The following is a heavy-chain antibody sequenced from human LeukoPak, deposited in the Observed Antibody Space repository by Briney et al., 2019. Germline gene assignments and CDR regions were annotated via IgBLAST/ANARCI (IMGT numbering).Heavy chain of an antibody. J-gene: IGHJ6*03. CDR2: INGTATST. V-gene: IGHV3-23*01. Sequence: GGSLRLSCAASGFTIMNSAMNWVRQAPGKGLEWVSAINGTATSTDYADSVKGRFTISRDYFKNTLYLQMNSLRAEDTAVYYCLTRSLVAVTGNSYMDVWGKGTTVTVSS. CDR1: GFTIMNSA. CDR3: LTRSLVAVTGNSYMDV. D-gene: IGHD6-19*01.